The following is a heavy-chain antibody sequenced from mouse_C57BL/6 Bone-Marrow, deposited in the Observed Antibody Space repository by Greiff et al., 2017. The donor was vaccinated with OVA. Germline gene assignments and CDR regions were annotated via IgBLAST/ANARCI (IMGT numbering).Heavy chain of an antibody. Sequence: EVQLKESGPGLVKPSQSLSLTCSVTGYSITSGYYWKWIRQPPGNQLEWMGNISDDGSNKYNPSLKNRISITRDTSKNQFFLKLNSVTTEDTATYYCARAPAQAIYYFDYWGQGTTLTVSS. CDR3: ARAPAQAIYYFDY. CDR2: ISDDGSN. CDR1: GYSITSGYY. J-gene: IGHJ2*01. D-gene: IGHD3-2*02. V-gene: IGHV3-6*01.